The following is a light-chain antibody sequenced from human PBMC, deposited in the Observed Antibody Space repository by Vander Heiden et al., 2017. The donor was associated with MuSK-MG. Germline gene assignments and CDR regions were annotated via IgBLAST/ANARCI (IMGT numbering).Light chain of an antibody. CDR1: QSISNY. CDR3: IQDDNLQST. J-gene: IGKJ2*01. V-gene: IGKV1-33*01. CDR2: DAS. Sequence: DIQMTHSPSSLSASVGDRVTLTCQASQSISNYLNWYQQKPGKAPKLLIYDASNLETGVPSRFSGSGSGTDFTLTISSLEPEDIGTYYCIQDDNLQSTFGQGTKLEIK.